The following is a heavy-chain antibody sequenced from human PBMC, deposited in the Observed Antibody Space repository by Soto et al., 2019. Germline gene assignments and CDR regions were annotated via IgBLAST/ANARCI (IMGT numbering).Heavy chain of an antibody. V-gene: IGHV2-5*02. J-gene: IGHJ4*02. CDR2: IYWDDDK. CDR1: GFSLSTSGVG. Sequence: GSGPTLVNPTQTLTLTCTFSGFSLSTSGVGVGWIRQPPGKALEWLALIYWDDDKRYSPSLKSRLTITKDTSKNQVVLTMTNMDPVDTVTYYCAHRLPMTTVTRRGYFDYWGQGTLVTVSS. CDR3: AHRLPMTTVTRRGYFDY. D-gene: IGHD4-17*01.